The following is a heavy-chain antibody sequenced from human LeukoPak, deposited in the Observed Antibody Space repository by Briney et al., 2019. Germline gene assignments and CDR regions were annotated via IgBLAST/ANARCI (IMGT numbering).Heavy chain of an antibody. D-gene: IGHD3-9*01. CDR1: GFTFSSYG. CDR2: ISGSGSRT. J-gene: IGHJ4*01. V-gene: IGHV3-23*01. Sequence: QTGGSLRLSCAASGFTFSSYGMSWVRQAPGKGLEWVSGISGSGSRTYYADSVKGRFTISRDNFRNTLYLQMNSLRAEDTAVYYCARANAGGILTGYYSYWGHGTLVTVSS. CDR3: ARANAGGILTGYYSY.